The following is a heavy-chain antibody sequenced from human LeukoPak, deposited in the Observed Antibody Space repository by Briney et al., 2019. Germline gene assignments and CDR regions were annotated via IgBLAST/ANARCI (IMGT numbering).Heavy chain of an antibody. D-gene: IGHD3-3*01. Sequence: GGSLRLSCAASGFTFNDCAMTWVRQAPGMGLEWVSAISGRGRGRYYVDSVKGRFTVSRDNSKNTVYLQMNSLRAEDTAVYYCARDWMYDFWSGPLYYFDYWGQGTLVTVSS. J-gene: IGHJ4*02. CDR3: ARDWMYDFWSGPLYYFDY. CDR2: ISGRGRGR. CDR1: GFTFNDCA. V-gene: IGHV3-23*01.